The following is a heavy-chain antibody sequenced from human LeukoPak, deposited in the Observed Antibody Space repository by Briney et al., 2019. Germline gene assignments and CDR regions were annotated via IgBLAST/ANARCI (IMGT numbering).Heavy chain of an antibody. J-gene: IGHJ4*02. CDR3: ATFYSSGWPEFDY. CDR1: GFTFSSYE. D-gene: IGHD6-19*01. V-gene: IGHV3-48*03. CDR2: ISSSGSTI. Sequence: GGSLRLSCAASGFTFSSYEMNWVRQAPGKGLEWVSYISSSGSTIYYADSVKGRFTISRDNAKNSLYLQMNSLRTEDTAVYYCATFYSSGWPEFDYWGQGTLVTVSS.